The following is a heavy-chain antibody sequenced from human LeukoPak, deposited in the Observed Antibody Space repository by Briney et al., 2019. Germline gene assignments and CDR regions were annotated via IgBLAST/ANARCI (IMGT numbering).Heavy chain of an antibody. D-gene: IGHD4-17*01. CDR3: ARVNDYGDYVDF. CDR1: GFTVSSNY. Sequence: PGGSLRLSCAASGFTVSSNYMGWVRQAPGKGLEWLSIIYSGGSTYYADSVKGRFTISRDNSKNTLYLQMNSLRADDTAVYYCARVNDYGDYVDFWGQGTLVTVSS. V-gene: IGHV3-66*01. CDR2: IYSGGST. J-gene: IGHJ4*02.